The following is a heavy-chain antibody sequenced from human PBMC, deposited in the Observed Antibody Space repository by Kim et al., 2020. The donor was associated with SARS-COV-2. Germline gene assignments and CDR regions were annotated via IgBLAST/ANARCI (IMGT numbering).Heavy chain of an antibody. CDR2: ISGTGGST. CDR3: AKDFFGYDTSYYDS. Sequence: GGSLRLSCAVSGFSFNNFAMSWVRQAPGKGLEWVSGISGTGGSTFYAYSVKGRFTISRDNSNKTLYLQMNSLRAEDTAVYYCAKDFFGYDTSYYDSWGQGTLVTVSA. D-gene: IGHD3-22*01. J-gene: IGHJ4*02. CDR1: GFSFNNFA. V-gene: IGHV3-23*01.